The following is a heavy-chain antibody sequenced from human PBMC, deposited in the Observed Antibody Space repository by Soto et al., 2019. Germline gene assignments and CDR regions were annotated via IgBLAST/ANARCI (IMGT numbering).Heavy chain of an antibody. V-gene: IGHV4-4*02. CDR1: GGSISSSNW. D-gene: IGHD6-13*01. CDR2: IYHSGST. CDR3: ARDLVSSSWYYFDY. Sequence: SETLSLTCAVSGGSISSSNWWSWVRQPPGKGLEWIGEIYHSGSTNYNPSLKSRVTISVDKSKNQFSLKLSSVTAADTAVYYCARDLVSSSWYYFDYWGQGTLVTVSS. J-gene: IGHJ4*02.